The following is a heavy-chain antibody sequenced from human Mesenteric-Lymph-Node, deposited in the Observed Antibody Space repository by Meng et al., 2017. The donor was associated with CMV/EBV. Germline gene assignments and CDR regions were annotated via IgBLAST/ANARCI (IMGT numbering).Heavy chain of an antibody. V-gene: IGHV4-34*01. CDR2: INDSGRT. CDR1: GGSFSGYY. D-gene: IGHD3-3*01. J-gene: IGHJ5*02. CDR3: ARRWGTTIFYWLDP. Sequence: GSLRLSCAVYGGSFSGYYWSWIRQPLGKGLEWIGEINDSGRTNYSPSFKSRVTISAEASRNQFSLRLDSVTAADTAVYYCARRWGTTIFYWLDPWGQGTLVTVSS.